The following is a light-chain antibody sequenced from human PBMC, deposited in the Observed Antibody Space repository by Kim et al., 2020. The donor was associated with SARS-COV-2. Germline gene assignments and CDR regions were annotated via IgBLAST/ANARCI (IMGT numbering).Light chain of an antibody. Sequence: AIRMTQSPSTLSASTRDRVTITCRASQAIRSYLAWYQEEPGKAPKVLIYDASTLQTGVPSRFSGSKSGTDFTLTIRSLQSEDFANYYCQQYYDYPYTFGQGTKLEI. CDR1: QAIRSY. J-gene: IGKJ2*01. V-gene: IGKV1-8*01. CDR3: QQYYDYPYT. CDR2: DAS.